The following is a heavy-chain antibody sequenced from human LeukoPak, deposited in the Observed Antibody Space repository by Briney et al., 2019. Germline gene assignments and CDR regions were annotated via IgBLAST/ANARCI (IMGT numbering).Heavy chain of an antibody. CDR3: ARGQLSSAAKYYFDY. D-gene: IGHD2/OR15-2a*01. CDR2: IYTSGGT. Sequence: SETLSLTCTVSGGSISSGSYYWNWIRQPAGKGLEWIGRIYTSGGTNYNPSLKSRVTISGDTSKNQFSLKLSSVTAADTAVYYCARGQLSSAAKYYFDYWGQGTVVTVSS. CDR1: GGSISSGSYY. J-gene: IGHJ4*02. V-gene: IGHV4-61*02.